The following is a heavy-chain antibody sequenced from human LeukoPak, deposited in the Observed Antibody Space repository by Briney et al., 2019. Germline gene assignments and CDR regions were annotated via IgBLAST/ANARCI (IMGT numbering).Heavy chain of an antibody. Sequence: GGSLRLSCAASGFTFSSYAMSWVRQAPGKGLEWVSGVSNSGGSTYYADSVKGRFTISRDNSKNTLYLQMNTPSAGDTAVYYCAQATGIVATGTRIKYWGQGTLVTVSS. J-gene: IGHJ4*02. CDR1: GFTFSSYA. D-gene: IGHD5-12*01. CDR2: VSNSGGST. CDR3: AQATGIVATGTRIKY. V-gene: IGHV3-23*01.